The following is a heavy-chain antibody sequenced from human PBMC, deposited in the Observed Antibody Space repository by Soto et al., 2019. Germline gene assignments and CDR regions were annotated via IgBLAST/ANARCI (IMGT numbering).Heavy chain of an antibody. Sequence: QVQLQESGPGLVKPSQTLSLTCTVSGGSITSGPYYWSWVRQHPGKGLEWIGCIYYNGKTSYNPSLRSRVTISVATSKNQFSLRLSSVSAADTAVYYCARDLSGPSYYWGQGTLVTVSS. CDR3: ARDLSGPSYY. J-gene: IGHJ4*02. V-gene: IGHV4-31*03. D-gene: IGHD1-26*01. CDR1: GGSITSGPYY. CDR2: IYYNGKT.